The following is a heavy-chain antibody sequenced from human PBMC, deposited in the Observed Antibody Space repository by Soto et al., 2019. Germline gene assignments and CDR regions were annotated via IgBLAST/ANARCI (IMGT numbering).Heavy chain of an antibody. CDR2: ISYDGSNK. J-gene: IGHJ4*02. CDR3: AKDLSVSYCRISRCSTTGLY. V-gene: IGHV3-30*18. CDR1: QFTFNSYC. D-gene: IGHD2-2*01. Sequence: PRGSLRLACAAPQFTFNSYCIHSVRQCPGKGLEWLAVISYDGSNKYYAYSLKYRFTISRDNSKNTLYLQMNSLRAEDTVVYYCAKDLSVSYCRISRCSTTGLYWGPGNL.